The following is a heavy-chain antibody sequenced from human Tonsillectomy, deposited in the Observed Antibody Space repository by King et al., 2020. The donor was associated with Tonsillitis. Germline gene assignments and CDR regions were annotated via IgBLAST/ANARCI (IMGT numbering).Heavy chain of an antibody. CDR1: GYTFTSYA. CDR3: AICTAAAGAESYFDY. CDR2: ISPYNDNT. D-gene: IGHD6-13*01. Sequence: VQLVESGGEVKKPGASVKVSCKASGYTFTSYAISGVRQAPGQGPEGMGWISPYNDNTKYEKKFQGRVIMTTDTSTSTAYMELTSLRSDDTAVYYCAICTAAAGAESYFDYWGQGPLVTVSS. V-gene: IGHV1-18*04. J-gene: IGHJ4*02.